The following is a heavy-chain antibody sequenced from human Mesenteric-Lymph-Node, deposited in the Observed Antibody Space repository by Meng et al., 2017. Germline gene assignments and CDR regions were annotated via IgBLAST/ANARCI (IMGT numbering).Heavy chain of an antibody. Sequence: GESLKISCAASGFTFSSYSMNWVRQAPGKGLEWVSSISSSSSYIYYADSVKGRFTISRDNAKNSLYLQMNSLRAEDTAVYYCAKAYDFWSGYFDYWGQGTLVTVSS. V-gene: IGHV3-21*04. CDR3: AKAYDFWSGYFDY. CDR2: ISSSSSYI. J-gene: IGHJ4*02. D-gene: IGHD3-3*01. CDR1: GFTFSSYS.